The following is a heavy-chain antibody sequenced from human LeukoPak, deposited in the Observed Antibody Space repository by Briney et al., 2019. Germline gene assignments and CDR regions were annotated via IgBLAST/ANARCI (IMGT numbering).Heavy chain of an antibody. CDR1: GDTLITHY. Sequence: ASVKVSCKAPGDTLITHYISWVRQAPGQGLEWVGRIVPFIGVTTYAQSLQGRVIITADRSTNTAYMELSSLRFEDSAVYFCARHSSRGHYYDFDFWGQGSLVTVSS. V-gene: IGHV1-69*02. D-gene: IGHD3-22*01. CDR3: ARHSSRGHYYDFDF. CDR2: IVPFIGVT. J-gene: IGHJ4*02.